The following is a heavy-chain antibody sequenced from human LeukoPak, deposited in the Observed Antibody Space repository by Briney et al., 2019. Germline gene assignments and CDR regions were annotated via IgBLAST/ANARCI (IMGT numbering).Heavy chain of an antibody. CDR3: ARDTRTTRITIFGVPRGWFDP. D-gene: IGHD3-3*01. Sequence: SETLSLTCTVSHYSISSGYYWGWMRQPPGEGLEYIGSIFHSGSIYYNPSLKSRVTISVDTSKNQFSLKLSSVTAADTAVYYCARDTRTTRITIFGVPRGWFDPWGQGTLVTVSS. CDR2: IFHSGSI. CDR1: HYSISSGYY. V-gene: IGHV4-38-2*02. J-gene: IGHJ5*02.